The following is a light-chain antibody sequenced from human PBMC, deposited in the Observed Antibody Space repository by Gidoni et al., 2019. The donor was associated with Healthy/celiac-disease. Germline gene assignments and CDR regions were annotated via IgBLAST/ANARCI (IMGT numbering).Light chain of an antibody. V-gene: IGKV3-15*01. CDR3: QQCNTWPPYT. Sequence: EIVLTQSPATRSVSPGERATLSCRASQSVSSNLAWYQQKPGQAPRHLIYGASTRATGIPARFSGSGSGTEFTLTISSLQSEDFAVYYCQQCNTWPPYTFGQGTKLEIK. CDR1: QSVSSN. CDR2: GAS. J-gene: IGKJ2*01.